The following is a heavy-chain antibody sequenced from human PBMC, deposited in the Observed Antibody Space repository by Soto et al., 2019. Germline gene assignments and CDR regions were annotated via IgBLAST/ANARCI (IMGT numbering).Heavy chain of an antibody. J-gene: IGHJ5*02. CDR2: INPHGGST. CDR1: GDTFTSYY. CDR3: ARSSGGNFGIIIEGSNWFDP. V-gene: IGHV1-46*01. D-gene: IGHD3-3*01. Sequence: ASVKVSCKAPGDTFTSYYLNWVRQAPGQGLERMGVINPHGGSTKYAQKFQGRITMTRDTSRSTVYMELGSLRSDDTAIYYCARSSGGNFGIIIEGSNWFDPWGQGTLVTVSS.